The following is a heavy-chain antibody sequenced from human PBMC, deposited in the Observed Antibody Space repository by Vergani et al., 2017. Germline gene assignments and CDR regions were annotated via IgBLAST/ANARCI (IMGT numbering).Heavy chain of an antibody. V-gene: IGHV3-30*03. CDR2: ISYDGSNK. J-gene: IGHJ6*02. Sequence: QVQLVESGGGVVQPGRSLRLSCAASGFTFSSYGMHWVRQAPGKGLEWVAVISYDGSNKYYADSVKGRFTISRDNSKNTLYLQMNSLRAEDTAVYYCARDLTNSYGMDVWGQGTTVTVSS. CDR3: ARDLTNSYGMDV. D-gene: IGHD1-1*01. CDR1: GFTFSSYG.